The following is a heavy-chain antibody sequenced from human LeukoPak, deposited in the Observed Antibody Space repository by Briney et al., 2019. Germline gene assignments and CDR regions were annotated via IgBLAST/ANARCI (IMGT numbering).Heavy chain of an antibody. V-gene: IGHV1-69*01. CDR1: GGTFSSYA. D-gene: IGHD5-18*01. Sequence: ASVKVSCKASGGTFSSYAISWVRQAPGQGLEWMGGIIPIFGTANYAQKFQGRVTITADESTSTAYMELSSLRSEDTAVYYCARPRGYSYGYHYYMDVWGKGTRSPSP. CDR2: IIPIFGTA. CDR3: ARPRGYSYGYHYYMDV. J-gene: IGHJ6*03.